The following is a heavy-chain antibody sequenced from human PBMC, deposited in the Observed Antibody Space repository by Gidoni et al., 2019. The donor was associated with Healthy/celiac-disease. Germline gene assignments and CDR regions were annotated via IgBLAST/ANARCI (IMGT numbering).Heavy chain of an antibody. CDR3: ATRSFWSGYYSGVTIAADFDY. D-gene: IGHD3-3*01. CDR2: IDPSDSYT. Sequence: EVQLVQSGAEVKKPGESLRLSCKGSGYSFTSYWISWVRQMPGKGLEWMGRIDPSDSYTNYSPSFQGHVTISADKSISTAYLQWSSLKASDTAMYYCATRSFWSGYYSGVTIAADFDYWGQGTLVTVSS. J-gene: IGHJ4*02. V-gene: IGHV5-10-1*03. CDR1: GYSFTSYW.